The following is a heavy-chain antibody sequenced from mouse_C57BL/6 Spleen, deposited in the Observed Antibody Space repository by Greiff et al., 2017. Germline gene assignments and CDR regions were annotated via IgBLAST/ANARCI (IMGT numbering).Heavy chain of an antibody. V-gene: IGHV1-19*01. Sequence: EVQLQQSGPVLVKPGASVKMSCKASGYTFTDYYMNWVKQSHGKSLEWIGVINPYNGGTSYNQKFKGKATLTVDKSSSTAYMELNSLTSEDSAVYYCARRDCYLVAYYCVHGGKRPTLRV. J-gene: IGHJ2*01. CDR3: ARRDCYLVAYYCVH. CDR2: INPYNGGT. D-gene: IGHD2-3*01. CDR1: GYTFTDYY.